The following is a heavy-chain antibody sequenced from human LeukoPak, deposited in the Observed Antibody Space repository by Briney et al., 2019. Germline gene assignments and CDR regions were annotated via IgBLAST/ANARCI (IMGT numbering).Heavy chain of an antibody. CDR3: ARGGEVGATDY. Sequence: GGSLRLSCAASGFTFSSYGMHWVRQAPGKGLEYVSAISSNGGNTYYTNSVEGRFTVSRANSRNTLYLQMGSLRAEDTAVYYCARGGEVGATDYWGQGTLVTVSS. D-gene: IGHD1-26*01. CDR2: ISSNGGNT. V-gene: IGHV3-64*01. J-gene: IGHJ4*02. CDR1: GFTFSSYG.